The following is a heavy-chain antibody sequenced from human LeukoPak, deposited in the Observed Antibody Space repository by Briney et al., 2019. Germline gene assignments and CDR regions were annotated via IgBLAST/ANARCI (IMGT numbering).Heavy chain of an antibody. CDR1: GGSISSSTYY. J-gene: IGHJ3*02. CDR2: IYYSGTT. CDR3: ARDSYCGGDCYLAFDI. V-gene: IGHV4-39*07. Sequence: SETLSLTCTVSGGSISSSTYYWGWIRQPPGKGLEWIGRIYYSGTTYYSPSLKSRITISVDTSKNQFSLRLSSLTAVDTAVYYCARDSYCGGDCYLAFDIWGQGTMVTVSS. D-gene: IGHD2-21*02.